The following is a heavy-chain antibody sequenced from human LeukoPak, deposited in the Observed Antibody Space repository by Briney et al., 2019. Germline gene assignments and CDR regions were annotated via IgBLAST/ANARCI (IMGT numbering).Heavy chain of an antibody. J-gene: IGHJ4*02. Sequence: PGRSLRLSCAASGFTFDDYAMHWVRQAPGKGLEWVSGISWNSGSIGYADSVKGRFTISRDNAKNSLYLQMNSLRAEDTAVYFCARAPYSGSYYVPFDYWGQGTLVTVSS. D-gene: IGHD1-26*01. CDR2: ISWNSGSI. CDR1: GFTFDDYA. V-gene: IGHV3-9*01. CDR3: ARAPYSGSYYVPFDY.